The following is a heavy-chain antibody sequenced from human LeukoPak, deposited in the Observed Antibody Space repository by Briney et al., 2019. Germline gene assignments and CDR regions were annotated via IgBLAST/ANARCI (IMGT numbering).Heavy chain of an antibody. CDR3: VGIRTDYYFDY. D-gene: IGHD6-13*01. CDR2: ISYDGSNK. J-gene: IGHJ4*02. CDR1: GFTFSSYA. V-gene: IGHV3-30-3*01. Sequence: GGSLRLSCAASGFTFSSYAMHWVRQAPGKGLEWVAVISYDGSNKYYADSVKGRFTISRDNSKNTLYLQMSSLRAEDTAVYYCVGIRTDYYFDYWGQGTLVTVSS.